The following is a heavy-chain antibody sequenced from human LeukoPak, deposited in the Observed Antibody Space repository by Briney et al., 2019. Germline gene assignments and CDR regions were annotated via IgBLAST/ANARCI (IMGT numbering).Heavy chain of an antibody. V-gene: IGHV3-23*01. CDR2: LSGSGEST. D-gene: IGHD6-19*01. J-gene: IGHJ4*02. CDR1: GFTFSSYA. CDR3: AKGSSGWGSFDF. Sequence: QPGGSLRLSCVASGFTFSSYAMSWVRQAPGKGLEWVSSLSGSGESTLYADSVKGRFTISRDNSKNTLFLQMYSLRADDTAVYFCAKGSSGWGSFDFWGQGTLVTVSS.